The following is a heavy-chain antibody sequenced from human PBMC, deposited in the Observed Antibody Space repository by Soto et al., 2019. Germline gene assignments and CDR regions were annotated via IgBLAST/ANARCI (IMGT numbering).Heavy chain of an antibody. J-gene: IGHJ4*02. Sequence: TSETLSLTCAVSGYSISGGYYWGWIRQPPGKGLEWIGSINHSGSTNYNPSLKSRVTISEDTSKSQFSLKVNSMTAADTAVYYCARYRREAVAGYTLDNWGQGILVTVSS. CDR2: INHSGST. CDR3: ARYRREAVAGYTLDN. V-gene: IGHV4-38-2*01. CDR1: GYSISGGYY. D-gene: IGHD6-13*01.